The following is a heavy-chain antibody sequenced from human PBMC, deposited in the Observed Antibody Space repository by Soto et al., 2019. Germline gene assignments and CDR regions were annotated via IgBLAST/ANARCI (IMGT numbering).Heavy chain of an antibody. CDR3: ATGHYYDSSGYYPLNY. V-gene: IGHV3-23*01. D-gene: IGHD3-22*01. J-gene: IGHJ4*02. CDR2: ISGSGGST. Sequence: GGSLRLSCAASGFTFSSYAMSWVRQAPGKGLEWVSAISGSGGSTYYADSVKGRFTISRDNSKNTLYLQMNSLRAEDTAVYYCATGHYYDSSGYYPLNYWGQGTLVTVSS. CDR1: GFTFSSYA.